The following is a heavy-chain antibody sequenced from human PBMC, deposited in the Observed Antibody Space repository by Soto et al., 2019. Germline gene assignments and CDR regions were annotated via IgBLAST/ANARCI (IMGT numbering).Heavy chain of an antibody. CDR2: ISYDGSNK. J-gene: IGHJ6*02. CDR1: GFTFSSYG. D-gene: IGHD3-3*01. CDR3: STDIRVVEFWTAYVYYYYGMDV. V-gene: IGHV3-30*03. Sequence: QVQLVESGGGVVQPGRSLRLSCAASGFTFSSYGMHWVRQAPGKGLEWVEVISYDGSNKYYADSVRGRFTISRDNSKNTLYLHVNSLRAEEPAAYYCSTDIRVVEFWTAYVYYYYGMDVWGQATTVTTSS.